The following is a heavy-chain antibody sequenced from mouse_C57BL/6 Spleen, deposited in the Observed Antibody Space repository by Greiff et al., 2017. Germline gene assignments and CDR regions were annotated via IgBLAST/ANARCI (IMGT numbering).Heavy chain of an antibody. CDR2: LRSKSSNYAT. Sequence: EVQLVESGGGLVQPKGSLKLSCAASGFTFNTYAMHWVRQAPGKGLEWVARLRSKSSNYATYYADSVKDRFTISRDDSQSMLYRQMNNLKTEDTAMYYCVRGKDTVDNFDYWGQGTTLTVSS. CDR1: GFTFNTYA. CDR3: VRGKDTVDNFDY. D-gene: IGHD1-1*01. J-gene: IGHJ2*01. V-gene: IGHV10-3*01.